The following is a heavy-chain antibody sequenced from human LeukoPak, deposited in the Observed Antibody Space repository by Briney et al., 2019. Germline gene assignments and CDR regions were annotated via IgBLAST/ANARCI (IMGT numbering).Heavy chain of an antibody. V-gene: IGHV1-18*01. Sequence: GASVKVSCKASGYTFTSYGISWVRQAPGQGLEWMGWISAYNGNTNYAQKLQGRVTMTTDTSTSTAYMELRSLRSDDTAVYYCAVFLDHSGGYYVDWFDPWGQGTLVTVSS. CDR3: AVFLDHSGGYYVDWFDP. J-gene: IGHJ5*02. CDR2: ISAYNGNT. CDR1: GYTFTSYG. D-gene: IGHD3-22*01.